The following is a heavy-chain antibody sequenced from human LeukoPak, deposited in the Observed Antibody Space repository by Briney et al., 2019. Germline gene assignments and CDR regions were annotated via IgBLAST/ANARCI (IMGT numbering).Heavy chain of an antibody. CDR1: GFTFSAYI. CDR2: IRKKTSKYTT. V-gene: IGHV3-72*01. Sequence: PGGSLRLSCATSGFTFSAYIMDWVRHTPGKGLEWIARIRKKTSKYTTEYAASVKGRFVVSRDDSKDSMALQMSGLGTEDTAVYYCTREGGEGDYTAFDMWGQGTMVTVSS. J-gene: IGHJ3*02. CDR3: TREGGEGDYTAFDM. D-gene: IGHD3-16*01.